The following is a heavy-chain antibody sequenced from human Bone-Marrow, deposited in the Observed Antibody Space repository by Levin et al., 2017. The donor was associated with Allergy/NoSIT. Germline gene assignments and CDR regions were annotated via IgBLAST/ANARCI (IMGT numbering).Heavy chain of an antibody. D-gene: IGHD3-3*01. CDR3: ARDRRYYDFWSGLINY. J-gene: IGHJ4*02. CDR1: GFTFSSYA. CDR2: ISYDGSNK. V-gene: IGHV3-30-3*01. Sequence: GGSLRLSCAASGFTFSSYAMHWVRQAPGKGLEWVAVISYDGSNKYYADSVKGRFTISRDNSKNTLYLQMNSLRAEDTAVYYCARDRRYYDFWSGLINYWGQGTLVTVSS.